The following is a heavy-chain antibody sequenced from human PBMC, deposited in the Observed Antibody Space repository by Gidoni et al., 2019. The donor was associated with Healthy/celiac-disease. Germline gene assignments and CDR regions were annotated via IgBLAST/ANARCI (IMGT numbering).Heavy chain of an antibody. Sequence: QVQLQQWGAGLLKPSETLSLTCAVYGGSFSGYYWSWIRQPPGKGLEWIGEINHSGSTNYNPSLKSRVTISVDTSKNQFSLKLSSVTAADTAVYYCARGPWLFSGSYWTTYWFDPWGQGTLVTGSS. V-gene: IGHV4-34*01. CDR2: INHSGST. CDR3: ARGPWLFSGSYWTTYWFDP. CDR1: GGSFSGYY. J-gene: IGHJ5*02. D-gene: IGHD1-26*01.